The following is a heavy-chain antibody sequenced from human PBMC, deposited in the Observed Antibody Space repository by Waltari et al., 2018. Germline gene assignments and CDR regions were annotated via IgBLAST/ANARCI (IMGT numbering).Heavy chain of an antibody. D-gene: IGHD2-15*01. Sequence: WGWVREAPAKGLEWIGQVHQSGRSNYNPSLESRVTVSMDTSKNQFSLKMTSVTAADTAIYYCASDRGRGLYLDSWGQGTLVTVSP. CDR3: ASDRGRGLYLDS. J-gene: IGHJ4*02. V-gene: IGHV4-4*02. CDR2: VHQSGRS.